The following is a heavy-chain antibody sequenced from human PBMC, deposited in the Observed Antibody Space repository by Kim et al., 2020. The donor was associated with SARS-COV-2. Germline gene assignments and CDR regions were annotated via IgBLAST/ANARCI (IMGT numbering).Heavy chain of an antibody. CDR3: ARLPSPGDENFDY. V-gene: IGHV4-34*01. Sequence: SETLSLTCAVYGGSFSGYYWSWIRQPPGKGLEWIGEINHSGSTNYNPSLKSRVTISVDTSKNQFSLKLSSVTAADTAVYYCARLPSPGDENFDYWGQGTLVTVSS. CDR2: INHSGST. CDR1: GGSFSGYY. J-gene: IGHJ4*02. D-gene: IGHD3-10*01.